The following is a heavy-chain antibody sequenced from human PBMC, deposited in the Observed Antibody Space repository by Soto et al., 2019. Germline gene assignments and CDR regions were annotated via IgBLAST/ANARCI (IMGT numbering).Heavy chain of an antibody. V-gene: IGHV1-69*01. Sequence: QAQLEQSGGEVKKPGSSVKVSCKASRVAFSKFIVTWVRQAPGLGLEWVGGIIPIFGTANYAQKFQGRVTITAAESTSTSYMEVNNLRSEDTAVYSCAKVRYSSPMVYYYGMVVSGQGTTVTVSS. CDR2: IIPIFGTA. CDR3: AKVRYSSPMVYYYGMVV. CDR1: RVAFSKFI. J-gene: IGHJ6*02. D-gene: IGHD6-19*01.